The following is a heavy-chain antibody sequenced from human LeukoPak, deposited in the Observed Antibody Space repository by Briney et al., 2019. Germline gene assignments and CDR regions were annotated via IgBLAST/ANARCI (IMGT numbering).Heavy chain of an antibody. D-gene: IGHD3-3*01. CDR2: IYYSGST. V-gene: IGHV4-59*08. Sequence: PSETLSLTCTVSGGSISRYYWSWIRQPPGKGLEWIGYIYYSGSTNYNPSLKSRVTISVNTSKNEFSLKLSSVTAADTAVYYCARGGGRRYDFWSGHDYYYYYYMDVWGKGTTVTVSS. CDR1: GGSISRYY. J-gene: IGHJ6*03. CDR3: ARGGGRRYDFWSGHDYYYYYYMDV.